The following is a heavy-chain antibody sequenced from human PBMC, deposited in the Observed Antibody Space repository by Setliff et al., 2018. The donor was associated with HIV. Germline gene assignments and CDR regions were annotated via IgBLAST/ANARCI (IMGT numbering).Heavy chain of an antibody. CDR3: ARGPLIAARGSFDY. CDR2: INAGNGNT. J-gene: IGHJ4*02. D-gene: IGHD6-6*01. Sequence: GESLKISCKGSGYSFASYWIGWVRQMPGKGLEWMGWINAGNGNTKYSQEFQGRVTITRDTSASTAYMELSSLRSEDMAVYYCARGPLIAARGSFDYWGQGTLVTVSS. CDR1: GYSFASYW. V-gene: IGHV1-3*03.